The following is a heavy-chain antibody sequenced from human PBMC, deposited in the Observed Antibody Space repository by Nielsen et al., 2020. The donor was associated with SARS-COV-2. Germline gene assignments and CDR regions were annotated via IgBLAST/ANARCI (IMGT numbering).Heavy chain of an antibody. CDR2: ISGSGGST. Sequence: GGSLRLSCAASGFTVSSNYMSWVRQAPGKGLEWVSAISGSGGSTYYADSVKGRFTISRDNSKNTLYLQMNSLRAEDTAVYYCAKDQGYSGSYYAFDYWGQGTLVTVSS. CDR3: AKDQGYSGSYYAFDY. CDR1: GFTVSSNY. V-gene: IGHV3-23*01. D-gene: IGHD1-26*01. J-gene: IGHJ4*02.